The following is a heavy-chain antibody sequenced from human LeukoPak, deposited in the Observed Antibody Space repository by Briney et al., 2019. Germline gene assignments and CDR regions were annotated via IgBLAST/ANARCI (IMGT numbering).Heavy chain of an antibody. J-gene: IGHJ5*02. Sequence: SETLSLTCVVSGDSISNYGSYWSWIRHHPKKGLEWMGYINHRETTYYSPSLKTRLALSLDVSKNLLSLNLTSVTAADTAIYFCARAPIRLGPAEDLWGQRILVTVSS. CDR2: INHRETT. CDR1: GDSISNYGSY. CDR3: ARAPIRLGPAEDL. D-gene: IGHD2-2*01. V-gene: IGHV4-31*11.